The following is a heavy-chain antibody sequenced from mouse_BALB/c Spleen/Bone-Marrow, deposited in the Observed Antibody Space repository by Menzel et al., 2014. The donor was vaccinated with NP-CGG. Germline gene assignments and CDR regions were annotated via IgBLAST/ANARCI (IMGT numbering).Heavy chain of an antibody. CDR2: IDPANGNT. CDR3: ASYFFGRAWFAY. Sequence: VQLQQSGAELVKPGASVKLSCTASGFNIKDTYMHWVKQRPEQDLEWIGRIDPANGNTKYDPKFQGKATITADTSSNTAYLQLSRLTSEDPAVYYCASYFFGRAWFAYWGQGTLVTVSA. CDR1: GFNIKDTY. V-gene: IGHV14-3*02. J-gene: IGHJ3*01. D-gene: IGHD1-1*01.